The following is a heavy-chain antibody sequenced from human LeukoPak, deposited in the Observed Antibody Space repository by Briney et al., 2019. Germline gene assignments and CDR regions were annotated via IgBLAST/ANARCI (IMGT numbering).Heavy chain of an antibody. J-gene: IGHJ4*02. CDR1: GGSFSGYY. CDR3: ARFYDSSGYFGNYFDY. V-gene: IGHV4-34*01. Sequence: SETLSLTRAVYGGSFSGYYWSWIRQPPGKGLEWIGEINHSGSTNYNPSLKSRVTISVDTSKNQFSLKLSSVTAADTAVYYCARFYDSSGYFGNYFDYWGQGTLVTVSS. CDR2: INHSGST. D-gene: IGHD3-22*01.